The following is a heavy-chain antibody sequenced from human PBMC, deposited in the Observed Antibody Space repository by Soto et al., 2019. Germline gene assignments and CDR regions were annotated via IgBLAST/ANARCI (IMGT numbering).Heavy chain of an antibody. Sequence: SVQVCFKASCYTFTSYGISWVRQAPGQGLKWMGWVSAYNGNTNYAQKLQGRVTMTTDTSTSTAYMELRSLRSDDTAVYYCARARPYSSGWYSNYFDYWGQGTLVTVS. J-gene: IGHJ4*02. V-gene: IGHV1-18*04. CDR2: VSAYNGNT. CDR3: ARARPYSSGWYSNYFDY. CDR1: CYTFTSYG. D-gene: IGHD6-19*01.